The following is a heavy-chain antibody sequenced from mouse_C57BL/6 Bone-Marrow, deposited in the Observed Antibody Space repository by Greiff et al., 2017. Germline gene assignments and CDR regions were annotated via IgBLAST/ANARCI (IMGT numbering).Heavy chain of an antibody. CDR1: GFNIKDDY. J-gene: IGHJ3*01. CDR3: TTLYYGNYGFAY. V-gene: IGHV14-4*01. D-gene: IGHD2-1*01. CDR2: IDPENGDT. Sequence: DVQLQESGAELVRPGASVKLSCTASGFNIKDDYMHWVKQRPEQGLEWIGWIDPENGDTEYASKFQGKATITADTSSNTAYLQLSSLTSEDTAVYYCTTLYYGNYGFAYWGQGTLVTVSA.